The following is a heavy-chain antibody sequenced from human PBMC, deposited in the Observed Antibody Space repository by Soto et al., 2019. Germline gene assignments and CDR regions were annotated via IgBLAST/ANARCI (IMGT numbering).Heavy chain of an antibody. D-gene: IGHD4-17*01. J-gene: IGHJ4*02. Sequence: EVQLVESGGGLIQPGGSLRLSCAASGFSVSNDYVAWVRQAPGKGLEWVSVISGSGGSTYYADSVKGRFTISRDNSKNTLYLQMNSLRAEDTAVYYCALDYGGDYWGQGTLVTVSS. CDR2: ISGSGGST. CDR3: ALDYGGDY. V-gene: IGHV3-23*04. CDR1: GFSVSNDY.